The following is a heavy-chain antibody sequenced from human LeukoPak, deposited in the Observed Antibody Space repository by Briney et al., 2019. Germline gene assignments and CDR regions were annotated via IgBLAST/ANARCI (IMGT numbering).Heavy chain of an antibody. CDR1: GYTFTSYG. CDR3: ATLVPVRPTTAVDYYFYYMDV. J-gene: IGHJ6*03. Sequence: ASVKVSCKASGYTFTSYGISWVRQAPGQGLEWMGWISAYNGNTNYAQKFQGRVTMTEDTSTDTAYMELSSLRSEDTAVYYCATLVPVRPTTAVDYYFYYMDVWGKGTTVTISS. D-gene: IGHD1-26*01. V-gene: IGHV1-18*01. CDR2: ISAYNGNT.